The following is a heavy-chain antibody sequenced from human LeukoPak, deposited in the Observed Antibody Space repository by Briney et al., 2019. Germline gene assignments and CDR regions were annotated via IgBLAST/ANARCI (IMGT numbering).Heavy chain of an antibody. Sequence: ASVMVSCKASGYTFTAFYIHWVRQAPGQGLEWVGWINPKSGATNFAQKFQGRITMTRDTSITTAYMELSRLRSDDTAVYYCARGTVIVDYWGQGTLVTVSS. CDR3: ARGTVIVDY. D-gene: IGHD2-21*01. J-gene: IGHJ4*02. V-gene: IGHV1-2*02. CDR2: INPKSGAT. CDR1: GYTFTAFY.